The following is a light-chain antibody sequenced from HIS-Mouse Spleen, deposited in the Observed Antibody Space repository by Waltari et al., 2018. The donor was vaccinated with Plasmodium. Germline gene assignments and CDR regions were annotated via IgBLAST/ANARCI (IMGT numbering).Light chain of an antibody. CDR1: TLGAKS. Sequence: SYELPQPPSVSVSPGQTASLTFSGVTLGAKSACWYQQKPGQSPVLVIYQDSKRPSGIPERFSGSNSGNTATLTISGTQAMDEADYYCQAWDSSTVVFGGGTKLTVL. CDR2: QDS. J-gene: IGLJ2*01. V-gene: IGLV3-1*01. CDR3: QAWDSSTVV.